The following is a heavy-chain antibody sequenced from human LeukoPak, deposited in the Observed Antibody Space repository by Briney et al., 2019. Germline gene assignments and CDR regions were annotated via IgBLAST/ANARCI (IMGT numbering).Heavy chain of an antibody. J-gene: IGHJ4*02. CDR2: ISAYNGNT. Sequence: ASAKVSCKASGYTFTSYGISWVRQAPGQGLEWMGWISAYNGNTNYAQKLQGRVTMTTDTSTSTAYMELRSLRSDDTAVYYCASGDYYDSSGYYYNWGQGTLVTVSS. CDR1: GYTFTSYG. V-gene: IGHV1-18*01. CDR3: ASGDYYDSSGYYYN. D-gene: IGHD3-22*01.